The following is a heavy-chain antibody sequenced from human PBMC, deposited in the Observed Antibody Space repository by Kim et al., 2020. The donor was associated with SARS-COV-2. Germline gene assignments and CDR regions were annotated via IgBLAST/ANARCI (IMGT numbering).Heavy chain of an antibody. D-gene: IGHD3-3*01. Sequence: GGSLRLSCAASGFTFSSYAMSWVRQAPGKGLEWVSAISGSGGSTYYADSVKGRFTISRDNSKNTLYLQMNSLRAEDTAVYYCAKDVSRLTIFGVVTRGVMDVGGQGTTVPVSS. CDR3: AKDVSRLTIFGVVTRGVMDV. J-gene: IGHJ6*02. CDR1: GFTFSSYA. V-gene: IGHV3-23*01. CDR2: ISGSGGST.